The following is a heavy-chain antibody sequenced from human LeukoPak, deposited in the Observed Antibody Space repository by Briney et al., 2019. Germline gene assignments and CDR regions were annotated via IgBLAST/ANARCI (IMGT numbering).Heavy chain of an antibody. CDR3: ARTEYYFDH. CDR2: VFYIGST. J-gene: IGHJ4*02. D-gene: IGHD3-10*01. Sequence: SETLSLTCTVSGGSIGGYYWSWIRQSPGKGLEWIGYVFYIGSTNYNPSLESRVTISVDASKNQFSLHLTSVTAADTAVYYCARTEYYFDHWGQGTLVTVSS. CDR1: GGSIGGYY. V-gene: IGHV4-59*08.